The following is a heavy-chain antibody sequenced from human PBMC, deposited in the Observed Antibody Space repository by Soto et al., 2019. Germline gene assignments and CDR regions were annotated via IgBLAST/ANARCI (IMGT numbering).Heavy chain of an antibody. CDR1: GFTFSSHW. J-gene: IGHJ4*02. CDR3: GRDSGTFHIDY. V-gene: IGHV3-7*04. D-gene: IGHD1-26*01. Sequence: EVHLVESGGDLVQPGGSLRLSCVASGFTFSSHWMTWVRQAPGKGLEWVANIKEDGSDIYYADSVKGRFTISRDNAKKSLYLQMNSLRAEDTAVYYCGRDSGTFHIDYWGQGTLVTFSS. CDR2: IKEDGSDI.